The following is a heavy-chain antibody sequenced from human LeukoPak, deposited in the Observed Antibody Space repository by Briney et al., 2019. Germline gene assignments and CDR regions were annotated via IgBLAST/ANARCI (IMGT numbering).Heavy chain of an antibody. V-gene: IGHV1-2*02. CDR2: INPNGGGT. CDR3: AVWNGYHDFWSGPFDY. D-gene: IGHD3-3*01. J-gene: IGHJ4*02. Sequence: ASVKVSCKPSGYTFIGHYIHWVRQAPGQGFEWMGWINPNGGGTNYAQKFQGRVTMTRDTSVSTAYMELSGLRSDDTAVYYCAVWNGYHDFWSGPFDYWGQGTRVSVSS. CDR1: GYTFIGHY.